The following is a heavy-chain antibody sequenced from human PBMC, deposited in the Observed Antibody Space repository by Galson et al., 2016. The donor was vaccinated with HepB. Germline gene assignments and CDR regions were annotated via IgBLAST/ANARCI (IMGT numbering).Heavy chain of an antibody. D-gene: IGHD3-3*01. J-gene: IGHJ5*02. CDR3: ARHSRAIFGEPNWFDP. Sequence: SLRLSCAASGFTFSGYGMNWVRQAPGKGLEWVSATSSSSSFIYYVESVRGRFTISRDNAKNSVYLQMDSLRAEDTAVYYCARHSRAIFGEPNWFDPWGQGTLSPSPQ. CDR1: GFTFSGYG. CDR2: TSSSSSFI. V-gene: IGHV3-21*01.